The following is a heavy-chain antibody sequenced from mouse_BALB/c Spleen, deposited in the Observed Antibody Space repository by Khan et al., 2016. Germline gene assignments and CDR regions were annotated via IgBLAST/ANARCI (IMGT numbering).Heavy chain of an antibody. V-gene: IGHV1-80*01. D-gene: IGHD4-1*01. Sequence: QVQLLQSGAELVRPGPSVKISCKASGYAFSSYWMNWVKQRPGQGLEWIGQFYPGDGDTNYNGTFKGKATMTADTSSSTAYMQLNSLTSEDSAVYFCAKLTGTREAMDYWGQGTSVTVSS. CDR2: FYPGDGDT. CDR1: GYAFSSYW. CDR3: AKLTGTREAMDY. J-gene: IGHJ4*01.